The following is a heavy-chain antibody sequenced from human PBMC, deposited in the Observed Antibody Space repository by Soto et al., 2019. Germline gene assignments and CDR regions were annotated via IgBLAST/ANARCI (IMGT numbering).Heavy chain of an antibody. D-gene: IGHD1-26*01. V-gene: IGHV3-23*01. CDR1: GFTFSSYA. CDR3: AKVSWERYYFDY. CDR2: ISGSGGST. J-gene: IGHJ4*02. Sequence: GGSLRLSCAASGFTFSSYAMSWVRQAPGKGLEWVSAISGSGGSTYYADSVKGRFTISRDNSKNTLYLQMNSLRAEDMAVYYCAKVSWERYYFDYWGQGTLVTVSS.